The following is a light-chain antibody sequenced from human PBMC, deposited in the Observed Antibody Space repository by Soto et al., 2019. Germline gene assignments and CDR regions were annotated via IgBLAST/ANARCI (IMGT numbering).Light chain of an antibody. V-gene: IGKV3-15*01. J-gene: IGKJ1*01. CDR2: GAS. CDR1: QSVSSY. Sequence: IVLTQSPATLSLSPGERATLSCRASQSVSSYLAWYQQKPGQAPRLLMFGASTRAPGIPARFSGSGSGTEFTLTISSLQSEDFAVYFCHQYENWPKTFGQGTKVDI. CDR3: HQYENWPKT.